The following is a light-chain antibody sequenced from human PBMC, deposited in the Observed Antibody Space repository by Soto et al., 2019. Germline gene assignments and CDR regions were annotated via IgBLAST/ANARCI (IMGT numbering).Light chain of an antibody. J-gene: IGKJ4*01. V-gene: IGKV3-11*01. CDR3: QQRSNWPALS. CDR2: DAS. Sequence: EIVLTQSPATLSLSPGERATLSCRASQSVSSYLAWYQQKPGQAPRLLIYDASNRDTGIPAMLSGSGSGTDFTLTISSLEPEDFAVYCCQQRSNWPALSFGGGTKVEIK. CDR1: QSVSSY.